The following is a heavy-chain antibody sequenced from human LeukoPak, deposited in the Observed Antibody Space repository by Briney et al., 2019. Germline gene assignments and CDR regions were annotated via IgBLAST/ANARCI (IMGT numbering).Heavy chain of an antibody. CDR1: GGSFSGYY. CDR2: INHSGST. J-gene: IGHJ4*02. Sequence: NPSETLSLTCAVYGGSFSGYYWSWIRQPPGKGLEWIGEINHSGSTNYNPSLKSRVAISVDTSKNQFSLKLSSVTAADTAVYYCAAVAGTVDYWGQGTLVTVSS. D-gene: IGHD6-19*01. V-gene: IGHV4-34*01. CDR3: AAVAGTVDY.